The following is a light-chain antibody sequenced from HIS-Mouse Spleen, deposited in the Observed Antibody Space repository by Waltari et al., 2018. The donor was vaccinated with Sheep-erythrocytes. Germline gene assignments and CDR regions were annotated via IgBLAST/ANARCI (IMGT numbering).Light chain of an antibody. Sequence: QSALTQPRSVSGSPGQSVTIPCTGTSSDVCGYNYVPWYHTHPGKASKLMIYDVSKRPSGVPDRFSGSKSGNTASLTISGLQAEDEADYYCCSYAGSYNHVFATGTKVTVL. CDR1: SSDVCGYNY. V-gene: IGLV2-11*01. J-gene: IGLJ1*01. CDR2: DVS. CDR3: CSYAGSYNHV.